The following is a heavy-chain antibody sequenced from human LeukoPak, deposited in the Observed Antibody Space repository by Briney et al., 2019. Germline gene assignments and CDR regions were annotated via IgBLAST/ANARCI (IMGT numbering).Heavy chain of an antibody. D-gene: IGHD4-11*01. CDR3: AREGPPHNYKWGYDY. CDR1: GGSISSGPYY. CDR2: IYYGENT. V-gene: IGHV4-39*02. J-gene: IGHJ4*02. Sequence: KPSETLSLTCTVSGGSISSGPYYWGWIRQPPGKGLEWIGNIYYGENTYYNPSLKSRVTISIDTSKNQFYLKLSSLTAADTAVYYCAREGPPHNYKWGYDYWGQGTLVTVSS.